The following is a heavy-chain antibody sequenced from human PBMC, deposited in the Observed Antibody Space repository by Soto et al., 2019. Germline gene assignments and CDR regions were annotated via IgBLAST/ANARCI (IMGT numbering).Heavy chain of an antibody. CDR2: ISSSSSYI. CDR3: AFAGSGSYSNVPDAFDI. CDR1: GFTFSSYS. J-gene: IGHJ3*02. V-gene: IGHV3-21*01. Sequence: EVQLVESGGGLVKPGGSLRLSCAASGFTFSSYSMNWVRQAPGKGLEWVSSISSSSSYIYYADSVKGRFTISRDNAKNALYQQMNSLRAEDTAVYYCAFAGSGSYSNVPDAFDIWGQGTMVTVSS. D-gene: IGHD3-10*01.